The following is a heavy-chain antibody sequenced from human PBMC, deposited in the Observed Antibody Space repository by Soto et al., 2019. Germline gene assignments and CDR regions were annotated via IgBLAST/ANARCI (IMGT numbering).Heavy chain of an antibody. CDR2: MIPLFGTA. Sequence: QVQLVQSGAEGKKPGSAVKVSCKASGGTFSSYAISWVRQAPGQGLEWMRGMIPLFGTANYAQKFQGRVTMTADESTSTAYMELSSLRAEDTAVYYCARWGQGDREAYYDSSGFSAFDIWGQGTMVTVSS. J-gene: IGHJ3*02. CDR3: ARWGQGDREAYYDSSGFSAFDI. D-gene: IGHD3-22*01. CDR1: GGTFSSYA. V-gene: IGHV1-69*01.